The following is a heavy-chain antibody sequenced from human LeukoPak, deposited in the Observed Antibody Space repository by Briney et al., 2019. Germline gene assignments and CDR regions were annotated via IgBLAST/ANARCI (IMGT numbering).Heavy chain of an antibody. J-gene: IGHJ5*02. CDR1: GFTFSRYA. V-gene: IGHV3-30-3*01. CDR2: ISYDGSNK. Sequence: GGSLRLSCAASGFTFSRYAMHWVRQAPGKGLEWVAVISYDGSNKYYADSVKGRFTISRDNSKNTLYLQMNSLRAEDTAVYYCARGWAVAGNPNWFDPWGQGTLVTVSS. CDR3: ARGWAVAGNPNWFDP. D-gene: IGHD6-19*01.